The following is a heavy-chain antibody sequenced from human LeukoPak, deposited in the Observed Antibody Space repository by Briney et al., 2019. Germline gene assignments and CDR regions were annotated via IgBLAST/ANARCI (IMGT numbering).Heavy chain of an antibody. J-gene: IGHJ4*02. V-gene: IGHV4-38-2*01. CDR1: GYSISSGYY. CDR2: IFYSGST. Sequence: SETLSLTCAISGYSISSGYYWGWIRQPPGKGLEWIGSIFYSGSTYYNPSLKSRVTISVDTSKNQFSLKLSSVTAADTAVFYCARQSYDLWSGYYPGLFDYWGQGILVTVSS. CDR3: ARQSYDLWSGYYPGLFDY. D-gene: IGHD3-3*01.